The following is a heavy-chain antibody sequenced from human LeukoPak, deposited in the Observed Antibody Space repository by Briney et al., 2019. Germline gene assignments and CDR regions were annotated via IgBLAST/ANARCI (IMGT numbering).Heavy chain of an antibody. CDR2: ISAGGSSI. J-gene: IGHJ5*01. V-gene: IGHV3-23*01. D-gene: IGHD4-17*01. CDR3: AKDGESGHGNPRVDWFDS. CDR1: GFSFSSYA. Sequence: GGSLRLSCAASGFSFSSYALSWVRQAPGKGPEWVSIISAGGSSIDYTNSVKGRFTISRDNFKNTLYLQMNSLRAEDTAVYYCAKDGESGHGNPRVDWFDSWGQGTLVTVSS.